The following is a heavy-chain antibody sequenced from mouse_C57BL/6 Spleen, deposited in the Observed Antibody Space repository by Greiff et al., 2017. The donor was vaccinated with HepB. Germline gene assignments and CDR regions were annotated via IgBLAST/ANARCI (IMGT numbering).Heavy chain of an antibody. V-gene: IGHV5-17*01. J-gene: IGHJ1*03. CDR3: ARDGDYDDGLLYFDV. CDR2: ISSGSSTI. CDR1: GFTFSDYG. D-gene: IGHD2-4*01. Sequence: EVQVVESGGGLVKPGGSLKLSCAASGFTFSDYGMHWVRQAPEKGLEWVAYISSGSSTIYYADTVKGRFTISRDNAKNTLFLQMTSLRSEDTAMYYCARDGDYDDGLLYFDVWGTGTTVTVSS.